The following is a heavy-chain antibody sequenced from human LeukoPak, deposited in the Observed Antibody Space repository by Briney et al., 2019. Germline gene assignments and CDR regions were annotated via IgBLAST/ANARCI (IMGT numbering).Heavy chain of an antibody. CDR3: AKDRDGYCSGGSCYYDAFDI. Sequence: GGSLRLSCAASGFTFSSYAMSWVRQAPGKGLEWVSVISGSGGSTYYADSVTGRFTISRDNSKNTLYLQMNSLRAEDTAVYYCAKDRDGYCSGGSCYYDAFDIWGQGTMVTVSS. CDR2: ISGSGGST. V-gene: IGHV3-23*01. J-gene: IGHJ3*02. D-gene: IGHD2-15*01. CDR1: GFTFSSYA.